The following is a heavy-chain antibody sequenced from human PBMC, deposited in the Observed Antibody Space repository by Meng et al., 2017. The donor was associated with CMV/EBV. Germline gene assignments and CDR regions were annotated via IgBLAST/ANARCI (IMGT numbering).Heavy chain of an antibody. CDR3: AKGSYRDY. CDR2: ISWNSGSI. J-gene: IGHJ4*02. CDR1: GFTFDDYA. V-gene: IGHV3-9*01. D-gene: IGHD1-26*01. Sequence: SLKISCAASGFTFDDYAVHWVRQAPGKGLEWVSGISWNSGSIGYADSVKGRFTISRDNAKNSLYLQMNSLRAEDTALYYCAKGSYRDYWGQGTLVTVSS.